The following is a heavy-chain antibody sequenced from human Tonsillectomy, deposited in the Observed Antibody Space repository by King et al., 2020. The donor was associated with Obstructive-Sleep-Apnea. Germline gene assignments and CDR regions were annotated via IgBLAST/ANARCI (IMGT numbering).Heavy chain of an antibody. Sequence: QLQESGPGLVKSSETLSLTCTVSGDSISNYYWNWIRKPPGKGLEWIGYIYYSGSTNYNPSLRSRVTISVDSSKNQFSLKLSSVTAADTAVYYCARLPTDYDQQQLASVGWFDPWGQGTLVTVSS. CDR2: IYYSGST. V-gene: IGHV4-59*08. D-gene: IGHD3-16*01. CDR3: ARLPTDYDQQQLASVGWFDP. CDR1: GDSISNYY. J-gene: IGHJ5*02.